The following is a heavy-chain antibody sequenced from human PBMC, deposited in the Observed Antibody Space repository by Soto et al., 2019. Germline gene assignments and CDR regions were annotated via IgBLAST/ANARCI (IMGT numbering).Heavy chain of an antibody. CDR2: IIPIFGTA. V-gene: IGHV1-69*06. D-gene: IGHD3-10*01. J-gene: IGHJ6*04. Sequence: ASVKVSCKASGGTFSSYAISWVRQAPGQGLEWMGGIIPIFGTANYAQKFQGRVTITADKSTSTAYMELSSLRSEDTAVYYCARLNYHGSGSYSHYYYYYGMDVWGKRTTVTVXS. CDR3: ARLNYHGSGSYSHYYYYYGMDV. CDR1: GGTFSSYA.